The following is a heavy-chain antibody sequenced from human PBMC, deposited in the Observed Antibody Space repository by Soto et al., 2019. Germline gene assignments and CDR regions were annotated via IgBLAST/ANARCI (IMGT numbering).Heavy chain of an antibody. CDR3: ARDESGGSCYFLRCAFDI. J-gene: IGHJ3*02. V-gene: IGHV3-21*01. CDR1: GFTFSSYS. Sequence: EVQLVESGGGLVKPGGSLRLSCAASGFTFSSYSMNWVRQAPGKGLEWVSSISSSSSYIYYADSVKCRFTISRDNAKNSRYLQMNSLRAEDTAVYYCARDESGGSCYFLRCAFDIWGQGTMVTVSS. CDR2: ISSSSSYI. D-gene: IGHD2-15*01.